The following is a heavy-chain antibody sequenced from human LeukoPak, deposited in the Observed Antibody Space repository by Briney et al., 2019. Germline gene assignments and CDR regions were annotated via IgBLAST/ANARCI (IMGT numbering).Heavy chain of an antibody. CDR2: INPNSGGT. CDR1: GYTFTGYY. CDR3: AREVVAVAGVRYLDY. D-gene: IGHD6-19*01. J-gene: IGHJ4*02. Sequence: ASVKVSCKASGYTFTGYYMHWVRQAPGQGLEWMGRINPNSGGTNYAQKFQGRVTMTRDTSISTAYMELSRLRSDDTAVYYCAREVVAVAGVRYLDYWGQGTLVTVSS. V-gene: IGHV1-2*06.